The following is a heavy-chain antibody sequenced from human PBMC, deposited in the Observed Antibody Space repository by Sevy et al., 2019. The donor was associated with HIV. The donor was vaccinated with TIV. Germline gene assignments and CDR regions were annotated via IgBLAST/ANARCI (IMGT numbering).Heavy chain of an antibody. CDR1: GFTFNNYG. D-gene: IGHD3-9*01. CDR2: IWYHGSNK. Sequence: GGSLRLSCAASGFTFNNYGMHWVRQAPGKGLEWVAVIWYHGSNKYYADSVKGRFTISRDNSKNMLYLQMNSLRAEDTAVYYCARAAEGVNFDWLPCIWGQGTLVTVSS. CDR3: ARAAEGVNFDWLPCI. J-gene: IGHJ4*02. V-gene: IGHV3-33*01.